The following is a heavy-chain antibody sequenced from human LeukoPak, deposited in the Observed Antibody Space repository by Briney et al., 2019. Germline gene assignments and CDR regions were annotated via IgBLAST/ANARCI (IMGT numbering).Heavy chain of an antibody. D-gene: IGHD4-11*01. Sequence: GSLRLSCAASGFTFSSCAMSWVRQAPGKGLEWVSAISGSGGSTYYADSVKGRFTISRDNSKDTLYLQMNSLRAEDTAVYYCAKDRLGGSPNLDYSNNAMGQGYGMDVWGQGTTVTVSS. CDR3: AKDRLGGSPNLDYSNNAMGQGYGMDV. J-gene: IGHJ6*02. V-gene: IGHV3-23*01. CDR1: GFTFSSCA. CDR2: ISGSGGST.